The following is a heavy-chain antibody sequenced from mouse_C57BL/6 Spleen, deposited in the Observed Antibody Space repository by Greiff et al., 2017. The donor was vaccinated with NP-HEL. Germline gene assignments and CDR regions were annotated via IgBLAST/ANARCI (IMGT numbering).Heavy chain of an antibody. CDR1: GYSITSGYY. D-gene: IGHD2-4*01. V-gene: IGHV3-6*01. CDR3: ARGEYDYDEGASFDY. J-gene: IGHJ2*01. Sequence: ESGPGLVKPSQSLSLTCSVTGYSITSGYYWNWIRQFPGNKLEWMGYISYDGSNNYNPSLKNRISITRDTSKNQFFLKLNSVTTEDTATYYCARGEYDYDEGASFDYWGQGTTLTVSS. CDR2: ISYDGSN.